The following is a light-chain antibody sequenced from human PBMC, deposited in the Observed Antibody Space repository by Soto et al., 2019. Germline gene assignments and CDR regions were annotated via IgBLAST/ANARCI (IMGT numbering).Light chain of an antibody. V-gene: IGKV1-39*01. CDR3: QQSYSSHPIT. J-gene: IGKJ5*01. CDR1: QSISSY. CDR2: ATS. Sequence: IQLTQSPSSLSASVGDRVTITCRASQSISSYLNWYQQKPGKAPDLLIYATSTLQSGVPSRFSGSGSGTDFTLPISGLQPADFATYYCQQSYSSHPITFGQGTRLEIK.